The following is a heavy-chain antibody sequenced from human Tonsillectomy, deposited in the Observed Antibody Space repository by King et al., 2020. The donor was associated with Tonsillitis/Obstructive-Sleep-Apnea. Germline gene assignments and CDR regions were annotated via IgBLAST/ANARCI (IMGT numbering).Heavy chain of an antibody. J-gene: IGHJ4*02. CDR1: GGSFSGNH. CDR2: INHSGST. V-gene: IGHV4-34*01. Sequence: VQLQQWCAGLLKPSETLSLTCAVYGGSFSGNHWNWIRQPPGKDLEWIGEINHSGSTNYNPSLKSRVIISVDASKNQFSLKLSSVTAADTAVYYCARGPQRIVGATGLYYFDYWGQGNLVTVSS. CDR3: ARGPQRIVGATGLYYFDY. D-gene: IGHD1-26*01.